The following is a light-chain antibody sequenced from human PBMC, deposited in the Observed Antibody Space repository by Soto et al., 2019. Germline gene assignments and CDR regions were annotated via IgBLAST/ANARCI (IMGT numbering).Light chain of an antibody. Sequence: ENVLTQSPGTLSLSPGERASLSGRASRSVRSTSLAWYPQKPGQPPRLLMYGASSRATGIPDRFSGSGSGTDFHHSSSKLEPEYFAVYFCQQYGDSPDTDRWTFSQGNNQEI. CDR2: GAS. J-gene: IGKJ1*01. CDR3: QQYGDSPDTDRWT. V-gene: IGKV3-20*01. CDR1: RSVRSTS.